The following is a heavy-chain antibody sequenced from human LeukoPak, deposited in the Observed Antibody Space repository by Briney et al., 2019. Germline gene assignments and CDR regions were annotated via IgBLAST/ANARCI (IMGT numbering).Heavy chain of an antibody. D-gene: IGHD2-2*01. CDR3: ARDSGRYCSSTSCYGSYYYYYYMDV. J-gene: IGHJ6*03. CDR1: GYTFTGYY. Sequence: ASVTVSCKASGYTFTGYYMHWVRQAPGQGLEWMGWINPNSGGTNYAQKFQGRVTMTRDTSISTAYMELSRLRSDDTAVYYCARDSGRYCSSTSCYGSYYYYYYMDVWGKGTTVTVSS. CDR2: INPNSGGT. V-gene: IGHV1-2*02.